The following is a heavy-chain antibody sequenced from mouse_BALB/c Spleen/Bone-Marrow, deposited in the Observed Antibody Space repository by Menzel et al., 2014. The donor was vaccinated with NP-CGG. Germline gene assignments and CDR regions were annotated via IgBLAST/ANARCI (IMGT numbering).Heavy chain of an antibody. D-gene: IGHD4-1*01. CDR2: INPDSSMI. Sequence: EAKVVESGGGLVQPGGPLKISCAASGFDFSRYWMNWVRQAPGKGLEWIGEINPDSSMINYTPSLKDKFIISRDNAKNTLFLQMSKVKSEDTALYYCARPETGSWFAYWGQGTLVTVSA. CDR3: ARPETGSWFAY. V-gene: IGHV4-1*02. J-gene: IGHJ3*01. CDR1: GFDFSRYW.